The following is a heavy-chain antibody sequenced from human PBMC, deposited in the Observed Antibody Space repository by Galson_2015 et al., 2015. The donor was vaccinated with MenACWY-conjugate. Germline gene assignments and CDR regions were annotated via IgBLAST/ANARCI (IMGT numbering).Heavy chain of an antibody. D-gene: IGHD3-10*01. J-gene: IGHJ4*02. CDR3: ARELISGSGSYSSHY. Sequence: SLRLSCAASGFTVSSNYMSWVRQAPGKGLEWVSVIYSGGSTYYADSVKGRFTISRHNSKNTLYLQMNSLRAEDTAVYYCARELISGSGSYSSHYWGQGTLVTVSS. CDR2: IYSGGST. V-gene: IGHV3-53*04. CDR1: GFTVSSNY.